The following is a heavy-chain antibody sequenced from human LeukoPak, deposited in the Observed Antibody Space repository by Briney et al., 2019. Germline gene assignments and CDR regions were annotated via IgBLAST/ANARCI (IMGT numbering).Heavy chain of an antibody. Sequence: GESLKISCKVSGYTFTSHWIAWGRQMPGKGLEWMGIIYPGDSDARYSPSFQGQVTISADKSITTAYLQWSSLKASDTAIYYCARQAYTSSWSDWGQGTLVTVSS. CDR3: ARQAYTSSWSD. D-gene: IGHD6-13*01. V-gene: IGHV5-51*01. CDR2: IYPGDSDA. CDR1: GYTFTSHW. J-gene: IGHJ4*02.